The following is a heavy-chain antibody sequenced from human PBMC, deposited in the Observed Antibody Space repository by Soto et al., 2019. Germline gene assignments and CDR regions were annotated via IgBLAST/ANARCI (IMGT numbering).Heavy chain of an antibody. Sequence: QVQLVQSGADVKKPGASVKVSCKTSGYTFSGYFMHWLRQAPGQGLEWMGWMNPNSGGTDYAQNFQGRVSMTWDTSISTAYMELSRLRSDDTAIYYCATGYYSSRWRVFDYWGQGTLVTVSS. CDR2: MNPNSGGT. D-gene: IGHD6-13*01. V-gene: IGHV1-2*02. CDR1: GYTFSGYF. J-gene: IGHJ4*02. CDR3: ATGYYSSRWRVFDY.